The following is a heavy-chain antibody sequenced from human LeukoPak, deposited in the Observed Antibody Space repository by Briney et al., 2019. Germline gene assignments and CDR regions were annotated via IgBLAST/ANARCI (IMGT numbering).Heavy chain of an antibody. CDR1: GGSISSSSYY. Sequence: PSETLSLTCTVSGGSISSSSYYWGWIRQPPGKGLEWIGSIYYSGSTYYNPSLKSRVTISVDTSKNQFSLKLSSVTAADTAVYYCARLSARHLTWADYWGQGTLVTVSS. V-gene: IGHV4-39*01. J-gene: IGHJ4*02. CDR3: ARLSARHLTWADY. CDR2: IYYSGST. D-gene: IGHD6-6*01.